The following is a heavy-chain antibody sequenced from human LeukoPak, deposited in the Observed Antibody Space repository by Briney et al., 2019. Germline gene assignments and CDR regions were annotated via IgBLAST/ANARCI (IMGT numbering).Heavy chain of an antibody. V-gene: IGHV3-21*01. CDR3: ARDRGDY. CDR2: ISSSSSYI. CDR1: GFSFYNFA. D-gene: IGHD3-10*01. J-gene: IGHJ4*02. Sequence: GGSLRLSCAASGFSFYNFAMSWVRQAPGKGLEWVSSISSSSSYIYYADSVKGRFTISRDNAKNSLYLQMNSLRAEDTAVYYCARDRGDYWGQGTLVTVSA.